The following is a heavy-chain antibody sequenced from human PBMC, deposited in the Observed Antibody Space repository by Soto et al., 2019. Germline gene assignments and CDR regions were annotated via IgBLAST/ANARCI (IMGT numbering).Heavy chain of an antibody. V-gene: IGHV3-23*01. D-gene: IGHD2-15*01. CDR3: AKDRVVVVASTLEYYFDY. CDR1: GFTFSSYA. J-gene: IGHJ4*02. CDR2: ISGSGGIT. Sequence: EVQLLESGGGLVQPGGSLRLSCAASGFTFSSYAMSWVRQAPGKGLEWVSAISGSGGITYYADSVKGRFTISRDNSKNTLYLQMSSRRAEDTAVYYCAKDRVVVVASTLEYYFDYWGQGTLVTVSS.